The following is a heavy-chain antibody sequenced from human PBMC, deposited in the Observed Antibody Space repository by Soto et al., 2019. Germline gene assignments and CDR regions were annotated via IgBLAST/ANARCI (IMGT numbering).Heavy chain of an antibody. Sequence: QVHLQQWGAGLLKPSETLSLTCAVYGGSVNGYYWNWIRQPPGKGLEWIGEINHTGGTRYNPSLKSRVTMSVDTSKNQFSLRLSSVTAADTAIYYCATCITVFGLLIPPFDPWGQGTQVTVSS. CDR3: ATCITVFGLLIPPFDP. V-gene: IGHV4-34*02. CDR2: INHTGGT. J-gene: IGHJ5*02. CDR1: GGSVNGYY. D-gene: IGHD3-3*01.